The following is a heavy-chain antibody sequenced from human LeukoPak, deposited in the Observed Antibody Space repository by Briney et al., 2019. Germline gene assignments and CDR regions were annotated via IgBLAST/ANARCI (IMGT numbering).Heavy chain of an antibody. D-gene: IGHD5-24*01. Sequence: GGSLRLSCAASGFIFSPYTTNWVRQAPGKGLEWVSSISSDITYIFYADPVKGRFTVSRDNAKNSLYLQMSSLRAEDTAVYYCATDRGYYFYSRGQGNLVTVSS. CDR1: GFIFSPYT. J-gene: IGHJ4*02. CDR3: ATDRGYYFYS. V-gene: IGHV3-21*06. CDR2: ISSDITYI.